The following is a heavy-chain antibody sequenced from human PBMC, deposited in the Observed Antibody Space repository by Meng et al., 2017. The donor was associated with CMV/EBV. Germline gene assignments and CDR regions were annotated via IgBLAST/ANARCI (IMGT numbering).Heavy chain of an antibody. CDR1: EGTFSSYA. V-gene: IGHV1-69*01. D-gene: IGHD4-23*01. Sequence: AQVQTSGSSGRVPSKASEGTFSSYAIISVRQAHGQGLEWMGGIIPIFGTANSAQKFQGRVTITADESTSTAYMELSSLRSEDTAVYYCARAGDYGGRGYFDYWGQGTLVTVSS. CDR3: ARAGDYGGRGYFDY. CDR2: IIPIFGTA. J-gene: IGHJ4*02.